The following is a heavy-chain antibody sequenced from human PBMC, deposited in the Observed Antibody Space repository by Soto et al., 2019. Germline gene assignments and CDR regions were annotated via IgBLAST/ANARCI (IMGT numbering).Heavy chain of an antibody. CDR3: ASLYHGGNYYAY. CDR1: GFTFTNSA. CDR2: IVVGSGNT. J-gene: IGHJ4*02. D-gene: IGHD3-10*01. Sequence: ASVKVSCKASGFTFTNSAVQWVRQARGQRLECIGWIVVGSGNTNYAQKFQERVTFTRDMSTSTAYMELSSLRSEDTAVYYCASLYHGGNYYAYWGQGTPVTVSS. V-gene: IGHV1-58*01.